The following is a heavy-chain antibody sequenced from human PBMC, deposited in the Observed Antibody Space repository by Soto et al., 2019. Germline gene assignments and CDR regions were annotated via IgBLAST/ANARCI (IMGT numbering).Heavy chain of an antibody. J-gene: IGHJ4*02. D-gene: IGHD3-3*01. CDR1: GGTFNIYA. CDR3: ARGPYYDFWRGYSFFDS. V-gene: IGHV1-69*13. Sequence: SSVQVSCKASGGTFNIYAISWVRQAPGQGLEWMGGIIPVFGTPSYAQKFRGRVTITADESTSTAYMELSGLKSEDTAVYYCARGPYYDFWRGYSFFDSWGQERLVTVSS. CDR2: IIPVFGTP.